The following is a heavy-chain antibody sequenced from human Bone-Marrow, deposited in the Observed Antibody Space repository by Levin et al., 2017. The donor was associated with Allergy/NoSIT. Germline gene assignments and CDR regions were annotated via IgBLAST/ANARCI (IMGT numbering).Heavy chain of an antibody. Sequence: GGSLRLSCAASGFSLSGHAMSWVRQAPGKGLQWVSAISGNGDKTYYADSLKGRFTISRDNSKNTLYLQMNRLRVEDTAIYYCSSAPGFSDYWGQGTQVTVSS. V-gene: IGHV3-23*01. CDR3: SSAPGFSDY. CDR2: ISGNGDKT. D-gene: IGHD6-19*01. CDR1: GFSLSGHA. J-gene: IGHJ4*02.